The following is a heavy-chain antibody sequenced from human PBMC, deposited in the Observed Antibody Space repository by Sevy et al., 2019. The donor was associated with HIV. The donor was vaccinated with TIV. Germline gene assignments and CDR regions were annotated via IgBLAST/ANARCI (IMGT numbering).Heavy chain of an antibody. CDR1: GGSISSGDYY. V-gene: IGHV4-30-4*01. CDR2: IYYSGST. J-gene: IGHJ4*02. D-gene: IGHD6-13*01. Sequence: SETLSLTCTVSGGSISSGDYYWSWIRQPPGKGLEWIGYIYYSGSTYYNPSLKSRVTISVDTSKNQFSLKLSSVTAADTAVYYCARTHSSSWYFYFDYWGQGTLVTVSS. CDR3: ARTHSSSWYFYFDY.